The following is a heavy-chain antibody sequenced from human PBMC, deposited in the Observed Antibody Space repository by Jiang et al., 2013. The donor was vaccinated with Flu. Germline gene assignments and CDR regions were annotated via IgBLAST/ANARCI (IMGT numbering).Heavy chain of an antibody. D-gene: IGHD3-16*01. J-gene: IGHJ4*02. CDR2: IRYDGSNK. Sequence: VQLLESGGGVVQPGGSLRLSCAASGFTFSSYGMHWVRQAPGKGLEWVAFIRYDGSNKYYADSVKGRFTISRDNSKNTLYLQMNSLRAEDTAVYYCAKDSYDYVWGAIDYWGQGTLVTVSS. CDR1: GFTFSSYG. CDR3: AKDSYDYVWGAIDY. V-gene: IGHV3-30*02.